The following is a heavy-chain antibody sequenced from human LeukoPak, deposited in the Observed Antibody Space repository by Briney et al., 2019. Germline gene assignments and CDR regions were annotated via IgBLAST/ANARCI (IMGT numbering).Heavy chain of an antibody. Sequence: PGGSLRLSCAASGFTFSSYGMSWVRQAPGKGLEWVSSISSSSSYIYYADSVKGRFTISRDNAKNSLYLQMNSLRAEDTAVYYCARGGSRNFDYWGQGTLVTVSS. CDR3: ARGGSRNFDY. V-gene: IGHV3-21*01. D-gene: IGHD2-15*01. J-gene: IGHJ4*02. CDR2: ISSSSSYI. CDR1: GFTFSSYG.